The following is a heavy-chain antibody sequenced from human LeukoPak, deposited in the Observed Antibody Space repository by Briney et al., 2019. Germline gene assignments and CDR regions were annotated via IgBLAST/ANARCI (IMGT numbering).Heavy chain of an antibody. Sequence: GGSLRLSCAASGFTFSSYAMSWVRQAPGKGLEWVSAISGSGGSTYYADSVKDRFTISRDNSKNTLYLQMNSLRAEDTAVYYCAKASSSSRGMDVWGQGTTVTVSS. V-gene: IGHV3-23*01. J-gene: IGHJ6*02. CDR2: ISGSGGST. D-gene: IGHD6-6*01. CDR3: AKASSSSRGMDV. CDR1: GFTFSSYA.